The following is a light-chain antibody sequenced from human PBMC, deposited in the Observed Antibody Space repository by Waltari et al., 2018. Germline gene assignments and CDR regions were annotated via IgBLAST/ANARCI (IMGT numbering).Light chain of an antibody. V-gene: IGLV2-23*02. CDR1: SSDIGKYNS. CDR3: CSDAGSGTYV. CDR2: EVT. J-gene: IGLJ1*01. Sequence: QSALTQPASVSGSPGQSITISCTGTSSDIGKYNSVSLDQHLPGNVPKVMFSEVTKRPSGVCKRCSGAKSGNTASLYISGLQADDEAEYYCCSDAGSGTYVVGTGTKLTV.